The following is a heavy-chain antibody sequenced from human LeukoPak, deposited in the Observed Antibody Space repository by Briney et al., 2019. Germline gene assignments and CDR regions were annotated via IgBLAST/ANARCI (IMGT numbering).Heavy chain of an antibody. CDR3: ARDLWSANAPGSWSDY. J-gene: IGHJ4*02. CDR1: GDSISSGAYS. Sequence: SHTLSLICVVSGDSISSGAYSWSWVRQPPGKGLEWIDYIFHTGSTFYNPSLKSRLTISVDNSKNQFSLRLSSLTAADTAVYYCARDLWSANAPGSWSDYWGQGTLVTVSS. D-gene: IGHD3-10*01. V-gene: IGHV4-30-2*01. CDR2: IFHTGST.